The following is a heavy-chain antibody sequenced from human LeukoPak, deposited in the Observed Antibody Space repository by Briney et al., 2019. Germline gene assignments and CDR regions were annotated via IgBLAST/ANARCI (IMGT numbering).Heavy chain of an antibody. V-gene: IGHV4-34*01. Sequence: SETLSLTCAVYGGSFSGYYWSWIRQPPGKGLEWIGEINHSGSTNYNPPVKSRVTISVDTSKNQFSLKLSSVTAADTAVYYCARDGYGGNDGGYWGQGTLVTVSS. CDR1: GGSFSGYY. CDR3: ARDGYGGNDGGY. J-gene: IGHJ4*02. CDR2: INHSGST. D-gene: IGHD4-23*01.